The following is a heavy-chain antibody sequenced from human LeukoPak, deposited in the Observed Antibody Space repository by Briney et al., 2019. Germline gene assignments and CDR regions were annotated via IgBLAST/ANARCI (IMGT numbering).Heavy chain of an antibody. Sequence: GGSLRLSCAVSGFTFSSSWMHWVRQAPGKGLVWVSHIKTDGSTTAYADSVKGRFTISRDNAKNTLCLQMNSLRAEDTGVYYCARGNQQLPRSTPDYWGQGTLVTVSS. CDR3: ARGNQQLPRSTPDY. CDR2: IKTDGSTT. CDR1: GFTFSSSW. D-gene: IGHD2-2*01. J-gene: IGHJ4*02. V-gene: IGHV3-74*01.